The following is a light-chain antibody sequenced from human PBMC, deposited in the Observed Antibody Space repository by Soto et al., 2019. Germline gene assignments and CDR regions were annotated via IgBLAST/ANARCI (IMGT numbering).Light chain of an antibody. V-gene: IGLV3-9*01. J-gene: IGLJ2*01. Sequence: SYELTQALSVSVALGQTARITCVENNIGSKNENWYQQKPGQAPVLVIYRDTNRPSGIPERFSGSNSVNTATLTISRAQVGDEADYYCQVWDHTAGGVFGGGTKVTVL. CDR1: NIGSKN. CDR2: RDT. CDR3: QVWDHTAGGV.